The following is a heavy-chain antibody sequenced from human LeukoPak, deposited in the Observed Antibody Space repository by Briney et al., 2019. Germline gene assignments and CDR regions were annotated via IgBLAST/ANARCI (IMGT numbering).Heavy chain of an antibody. CDR1: GGSFSGYY. CDR3: ARNLAGHFGGFYFDD. V-gene: IGHV4-34*01. CDR2: IYYSGST. Sequence: KTSETLSLTCAVYGGSFSGYYWSWIRQPPGKGLEWIGTIYYSGSTYYNPSLKSRVTISVDTSKNQFSLKLSSVTAADTAVYYCARNLAGHFGGFYFDDWGQGTLVTVSS. J-gene: IGHJ4*02. D-gene: IGHD2-21*01.